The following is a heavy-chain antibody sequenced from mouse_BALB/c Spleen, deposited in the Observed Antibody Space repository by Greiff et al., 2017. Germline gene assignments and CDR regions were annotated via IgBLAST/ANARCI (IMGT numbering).Heavy chain of an antibody. D-gene: IGHD3-2*02. CDR3: ARSGSYYAMDY. Sequence: QVQLQQSGAELVRPGVSVKISCKGSGYTFTDYAMHWVKQSHAKSLGWIGVISTYYGDASYNQKFKGKATMTVDKSSSTAYMELARLTSEDSAIYYYARSGSYYAMDYWGQGTTVTVSS. CDR2: ISTYYGDA. J-gene: IGHJ4*01. CDR1: GYTFTDYA. V-gene: IGHV1S137*01.